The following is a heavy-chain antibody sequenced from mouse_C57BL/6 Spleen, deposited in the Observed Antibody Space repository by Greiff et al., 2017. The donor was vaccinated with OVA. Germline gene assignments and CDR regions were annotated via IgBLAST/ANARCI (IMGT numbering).Heavy chain of an antibody. J-gene: IGHJ1*03. Sequence: EVKLMESGPGLVKPSQSLSLTCSVTGYSITSGYYWNWIRQFPGNKLEWMGYISYDGSNNYNPSLKNRISITRDTSKNQFFLKLNSVTTEDTATYYCAREAHLPGGYFDVWGTGTTVTVSS. CDR1: GYSITSGYY. CDR2: ISYDGSN. V-gene: IGHV3-6*01. CDR3: AREAHLPGGYFDV.